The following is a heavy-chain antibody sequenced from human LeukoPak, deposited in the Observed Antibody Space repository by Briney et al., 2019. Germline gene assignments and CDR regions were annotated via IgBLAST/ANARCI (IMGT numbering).Heavy chain of an antibody. Sequence: SETLSLTCAVSGVSISSGGYSWSWIRQPPGKGLEWIGYIYHSGSTYYNPSLKSRVTISVDRSKNQFSLKLRSVTAADTAVYYCARFKSIAARPGWFDPWGQGTLVTVSS. CDR1: GVSISSGGYS. J-gene: IGHJ5*02. CDR2: IYHSGST. D-gene: IGHD6-6*01. V-gene: IGHV4-30-2*01. CDR3: ARFKSIAARPGWFDP.